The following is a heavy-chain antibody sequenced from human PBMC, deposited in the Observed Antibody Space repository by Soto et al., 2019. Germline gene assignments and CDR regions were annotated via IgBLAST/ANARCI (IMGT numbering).Heavy chain of an antibody. V-gene: IGHV3-53*01. CDR2: IHSVVTT. D-gene: IGHD5-12*01. J-gene: IGHJ5*02. CDR3: ARELSGSWYNWFDP. Sequence: PGGSLRLSCAASGFSVSSNSMSWVRHAPGKGLAWVSVIHSVVTTYYADSVKGRLIISRDNSKDTLYLQMNRLRAEDTAVYYCARELSGSWYNWFDPWGQGTLVTVSS. CDR1: GFSVSSNS.